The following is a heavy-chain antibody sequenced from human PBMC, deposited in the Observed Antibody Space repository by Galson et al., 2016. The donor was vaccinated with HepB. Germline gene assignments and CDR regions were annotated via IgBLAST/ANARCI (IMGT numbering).Heavy chain of an antibody. V-gene: IGHV4-34*01. CDR1: GGSFSDYY. CDR3: ARRTVVPTAGNWFDP. D-gene: IGHD2-2*01. Sequence: ETLSLTCAVYGGSFSDYYWRWLRQPPGKGLEWIGEINHSGTINYNPSLKSRVTISVDTSKNQFSLNLGSVTAADTAVYYCARRTVVPTAGNWFDPWGQGTLVTVSS. CDR2: INHSGTI. J-gene: IGHJ5*02.